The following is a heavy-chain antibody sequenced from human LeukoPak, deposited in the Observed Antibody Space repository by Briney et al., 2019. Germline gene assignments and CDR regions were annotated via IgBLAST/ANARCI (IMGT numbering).Heavy chain of an antibody. V-gene: IGHV3-15*07. Sequence: PGGSLRLSCAASGFSFSNAWMNWVRQAPGKGLEWVGRILSKTSGGTTDYATPVKGRFTISRDDSKNMLYLHMNSLRAEDTAVYYCARVAKAFGGVIVSYPGDYWGQGTLVTVSS. CDR2: ILSKTSGGTT. D-gene: IGHD3-16*02. CDR3: ARVAKAFGGVIVSYPGDY. CDR1: GFSFSNAW. J-gene: IGHJ4*02.